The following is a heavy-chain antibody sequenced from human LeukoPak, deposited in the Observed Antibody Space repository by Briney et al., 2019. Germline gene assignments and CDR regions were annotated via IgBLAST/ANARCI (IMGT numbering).Heavy chain of an antibody. CDR2: IYYSGST. D-gene: IGHD6-13*01. CDR3: ASPGGSSSWHKWNWFDP. CDR1: GGSISSSSYY. Sequence: PSETLSLTCTVPGGSISSSSYYWGWIRQPPGKGLEWIVSIYYSGSTYYTPSLKSRVPISVDTSKNLFSLKLSSVTAADTAVYYCASPGGSSSWHKWNWFDPWGQGTLVTVSS. J-gene: IGHJ5*02. V-gene: IGHV4-39*07.